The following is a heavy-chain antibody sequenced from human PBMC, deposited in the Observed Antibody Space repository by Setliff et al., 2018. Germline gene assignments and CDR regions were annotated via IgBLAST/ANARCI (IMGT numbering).Heavy chain of an antibody. V-gene: IGHV4-59*08. CDR2: FFYSGDS. J-gene: IGHJ6*03. Sequence: SETLSLTCTVPGASINSHYWSWIRQPPGKGLEWIGLFFYSGDSRYNPSLKSRVTISVDASKNQLSLNLRSVTAADTAVYYCARAISGWYSAHYYYMDVWGKGTTVTVSS. CDR1: GASINSHY. D-gene: IGHD6-19*01. CDR3: ARAISGWYSAHYYYMDV.